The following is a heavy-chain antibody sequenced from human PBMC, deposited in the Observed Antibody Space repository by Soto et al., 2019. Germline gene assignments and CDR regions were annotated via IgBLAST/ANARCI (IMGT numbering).Heavy chain of an antibody. V-gene: IGHV4-59*08. CDR2: IYYSGST. J-gene: IGHJ6*03. D-gene: IGHD2-15*01. CDR1: GGSISSYY. CDR3: ARQGVLDCSGGSCYDYYYMDV. Sequence: SETLSLTCTVSGGSISSYYWSWIRQPPGKGLEWMGYIYYSGSTNYNPSLKSRVTISVDTSKNQFSLKLSSVTAADTAVYYCARQGVLDCSGGSCYDYYYMDVWGKGTTVTVSS.